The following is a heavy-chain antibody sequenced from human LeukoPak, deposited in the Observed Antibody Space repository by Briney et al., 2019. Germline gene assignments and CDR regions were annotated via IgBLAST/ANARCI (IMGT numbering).Heavy chain of an antibody. CDR2: ISSSGSNK. CDR3: ARVLSTVTTFDY. Sequence: PGGSLRLSCAASGFTFSSYEINWVRQAPGQGLEWVSYISSSGSNKYYADSVKGRFTISRDNAKNSLYLQMNSLRAEDTAVYYCARVLSTVTTFDYWGQATLVTVSS. J-gene: IGHJ4*02. D-gene: IGHD4-17*01. V-gene: IGHV3-48*03. CDR1: GFTFSSYE.